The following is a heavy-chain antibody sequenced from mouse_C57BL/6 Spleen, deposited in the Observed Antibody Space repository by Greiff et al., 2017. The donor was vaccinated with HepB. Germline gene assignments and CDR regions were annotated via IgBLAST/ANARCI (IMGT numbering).Heavy chain of an antibody. Sequence: QVHVKQSGPELVKPGASVKLSCKASGYTFTSYDINWVKQRPGQGLEWIGWIYPRDGSTKYNEKFKGKATLTVDTSSSTAYMELHSLTSEDSAVYFCARRPITTEDYWGQGTTLTVSS. J-gene: IGHJ2*01. CDR2: IYPRDGST. D-gene: IGHD1-1*01. CDR3: ARRPITTEDY. V-gene: IGHV1-85*01. CDR1: GYTFTSYD.